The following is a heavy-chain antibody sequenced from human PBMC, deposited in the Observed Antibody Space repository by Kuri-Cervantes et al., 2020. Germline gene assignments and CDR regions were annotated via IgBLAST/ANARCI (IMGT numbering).Heavy chain of an antibody. J-gene: IGHJ4*02. V-gene: IGHV1-8*02. CDR1: GGAFSSYA. CDR2: MNPNSGNT. CDR3: ARAPDWSSSSWFDSAAYYFDY. D-gene: IGHD6-13*01. Sequence: ASVKVSCKASGGAFSSYAINWVRQATGQGLEWMGWMNPNSGNTGYAQKFQGRVTMTRNTSISTAYMELGSLRSEDTAVYYCARAPDWSSSSWFDSAAYYFDYWGQGTLVTVSS.